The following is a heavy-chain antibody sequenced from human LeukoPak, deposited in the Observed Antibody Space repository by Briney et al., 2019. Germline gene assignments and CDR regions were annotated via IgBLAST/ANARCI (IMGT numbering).Heavy chain of an antibody. J-gene: IGHJ4*02. CDR1: GFTFGSYA. CDR3: AKGPAAQPDY. Sequence: GGSLRISCAASGFTFGSYAMNWVRQGPEKGLEWASAISGSGGNTYYVDSVKGRFTISRDNSKNTLYLQMNFLRAEDTAVYYCAKGPAAQPDYWGQGTLVTVSS. V-gene: IGHV3-23*01. D-gene: IGHD6-13*01. CDR2: ISGSGGNT.